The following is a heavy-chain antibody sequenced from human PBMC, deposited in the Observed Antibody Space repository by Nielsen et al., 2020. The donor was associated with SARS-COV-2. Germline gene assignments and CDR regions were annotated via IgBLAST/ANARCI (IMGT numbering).Heavy chain of an antibody. CDR3: AKDSGSYLDY. V-gene: IGHV3-9*01. Sequence: SLKISCAASGFTFSSYSMNWVRQAPGKGLEWVSGISWNSGSIGYADSVKGRFTISRDNAKNSLYLQMNSLRAEDTALYYCAKDSGSYLDYWGQGTLVTVSS. J-gene: IGHJ4*02. CDR1: GFTFSSYS. D-gene: IGHD1-26*01. CDR2: ISWNSGSI.